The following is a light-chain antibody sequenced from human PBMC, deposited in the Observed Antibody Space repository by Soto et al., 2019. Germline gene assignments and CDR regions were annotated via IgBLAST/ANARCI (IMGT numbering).Light chain of an antibody. CDR2: AAS. CDR1: RGISSY. V-gene: IGKV1-9*01. J-gene: IGKJ4*02. Sequence: IQLTQSPSSLSASVGDRVTITCRASRGISSYFAWYQQKPGKAPTLLIYAASTLQTGVPSRFSGGGSGTDFTLTISSLQPEDFATYSCQQVNSYPLTFGGGTKVDIK. CDR3: QQVNSYPLT.